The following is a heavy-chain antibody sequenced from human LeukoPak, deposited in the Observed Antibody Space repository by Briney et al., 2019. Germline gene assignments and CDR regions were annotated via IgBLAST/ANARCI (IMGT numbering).Heavy chain of an antibody. D-gene: IGHD1-26*01. Sequence: SETLSLTCTVSGGSISSSSYYWGWIRQPPGKGLEWLGSIYYSGSTYYNPSLKSRVTISVDTSKNQFSLKLSSVTAADTAVYYWAREFGGSYLGYWGQGTLVTVSS. V-gene: IGHV4-39*07. CDR1: GGSISSSSYY. CDR3: AREFGGSYLGY. CDR2: IYYSGST. J-gene: IGHJ4*02.